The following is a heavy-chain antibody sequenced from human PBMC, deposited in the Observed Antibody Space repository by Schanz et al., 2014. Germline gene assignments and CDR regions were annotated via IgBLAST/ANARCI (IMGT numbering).Heavy chain of an antibody. J-gene: IGHJ3*02. D-gene: IGHD2-15*01. V-gene: IGHV3-30*02. CDR1: GFTFTNLG. CDR2: IRYDGSNK. CDR3: XXXXRPCSGDGCYSHDAFDI. Sequence: VQLVESGGGLVKPGGSLRLSCAASGFTFTNLGMHWVRRAPGKGLEWVAFIRYDGSNKYYAASVKGRFTISRDNSKNTLXXXXXSLRAEDTAVXXXXXXXRPCSGDGCYSHDAFDIWGQGTMVTVSS.